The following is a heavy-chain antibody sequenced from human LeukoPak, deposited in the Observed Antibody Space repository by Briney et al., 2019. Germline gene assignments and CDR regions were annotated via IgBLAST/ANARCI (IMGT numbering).Heavy chain of an antibody. Sequence: GGSLTLSCAASGCTFDSYEMNWVRQAPGKGLEWVSYISSTGSTIYYADSVKGRFTLSRDNAKNSLYLQMNSLRAEDTAVYYSARDLKVAYGYGEACGYWGQGTLVTVSS. D-gene: IGHD2-8*02. CDR2: ISSTGSTI. CDR3: ARDLKVAYGYGEACGY. CDR1: GCTFDSYE. V-gene: IGHV3-48*03. J-gene: IGHJ4*02.